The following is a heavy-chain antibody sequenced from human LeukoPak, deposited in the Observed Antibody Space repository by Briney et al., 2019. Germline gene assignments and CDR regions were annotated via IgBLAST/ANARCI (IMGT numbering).Heavy chain of an antibody. CDR1: GGSISSYY. V-gene: IGHV4-4*07. J-gene: IGHJ5*02. D-gene: IGHD2-15*01. CDR2: IYRSGSS. CDR3: ARERGVAMADCRGGSCYRSLDP. Sequence: SETLSLTCTVSGGSISSYYWSWIRQPAGKGLEWIGRIYRSGSSNYNPSLKSRVTMSVDTSKNQFSLNLTSVTAADTAVYYCARERGVAMADCRGGSCYRSLDPWGQGTLVTVSS.